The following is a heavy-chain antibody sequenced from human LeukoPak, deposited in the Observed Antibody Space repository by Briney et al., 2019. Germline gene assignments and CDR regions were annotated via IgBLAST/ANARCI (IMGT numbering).Heavy chain of an antibody. D-gene: IGHD2-15*01. V-gene: IGHV3-30*18. CDR3: AKEDCSGGSCDGGFDY. Sequence: GGSLRLSGAASGFTFSSYGMHWVRQAPGTGLEWVAVISYDGSNKYYADSVKGRFTISRDNSKNTLYLQMNSLRAEDTAVYYCAKEDCSGGSCDGGFDYWGRGTLVTVSS. CDR2: ISYDGSNK. J-gene: IGHJ2*01. CDR1: GFTFSSYG.